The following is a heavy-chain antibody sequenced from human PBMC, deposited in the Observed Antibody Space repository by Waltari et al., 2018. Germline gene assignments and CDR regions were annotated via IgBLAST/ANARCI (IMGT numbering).Heavy chain of an antibody. CDR1: GGTFSSYA. J-gene: IGHJ4*02. CDR2: IIPSFGTA. Sequence: QVQLVQSGAEVKKPGSSVKVSCKASGGTFSSYAISWVRQAPGQGLEWMGGIIPSFGTANYAQEGQGRVTITAVESTSTAYMELSRLRSEDTAVYDCARDWGAVAGTFGYWGQGTLVTVSS. V-gene: IGHV1-69*01. CDR3: ARDWGAVAGTFGY. D-gene: IGHD6-19*01.